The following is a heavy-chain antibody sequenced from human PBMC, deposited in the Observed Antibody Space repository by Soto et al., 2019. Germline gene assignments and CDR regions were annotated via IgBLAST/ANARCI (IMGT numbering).Heavy chain of an antibody. CDR3: ASIDLLTSGYDFNY. J-gene: IGHJ4*02. D-gene: IGHD5-12*01. CDR2: MNPNSGNT. Sequence: ASVKVSCKASGYTFTSYDINWVRQATGQGLEWMGWMNPNSGNTSYAQKFQGRVTMTRNTSISTAYMELSSLRSEDTAVYYCASIDLLTSGYDFNYWGQGTLVTVSS. V-gene: IGHV1-8*01. CDR1: GYTFTSYD.